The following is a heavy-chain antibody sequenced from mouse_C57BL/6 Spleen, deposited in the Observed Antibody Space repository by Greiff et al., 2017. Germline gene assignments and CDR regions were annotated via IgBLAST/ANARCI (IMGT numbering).Heavy chain of an antibody. V-gene: IGHV1-54*01. J-gene: IGHJ2*01. CDR2: INPGSGGT. Sequence: QVQLQQSGAELVRPGTSVKVSCTASGYAFTNYLIEWVKQRPGQGLEWIGVINPGSGGTNYNEKFKGKATLTADKSSSTAYMQLSSLTSEDSAVYFCARRDGYDGFDYWGQGTTLTVSS. CDR1: GYAFTNYL. CDR3: ARRDGYDGFDY. D-gene: IGHD2-2*01.